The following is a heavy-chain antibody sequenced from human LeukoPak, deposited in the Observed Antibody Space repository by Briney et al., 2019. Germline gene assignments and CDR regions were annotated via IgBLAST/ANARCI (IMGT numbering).Heavy chain of an antibody. Sequence: GGSLRPSCAASGFTFSGSAVHWVRQASGKGLEWVGRIRSKANSYATAYAASVKGRFTISRDDSKNTAYLQMNSLKTEDTAVYYCISSSGEKDPDYWGQGTLVTVSS. D-gene: IGHD3-22*01. J-gene: IGHJ4*02. CDR1: GFTFSGSA. CDR3: ISSSGEKDPDY. CDR2: IRSKANSYAT. V-gene: IGHV3-73*01.